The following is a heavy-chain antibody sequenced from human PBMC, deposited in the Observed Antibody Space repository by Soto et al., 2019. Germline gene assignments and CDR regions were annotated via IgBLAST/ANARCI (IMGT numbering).Heavy chain of an antibody. CDR3: ARHSEVARLPGFDP. CDR2: IYHIGST. V-gene: IGHV4-59*08. Sequence: PSEILSLTCTVSGGSIRSYCWSWIRQPPGKGLEWIGFIYHIGSTNYNPSLKGRVTMSVDTSKNQISLKLSSVTAADTAVYYCARHSEVARLPGFDPWGQGTLVTVSS. J-gene: IGHJ5*02. D-gene: IGHD2-15*01. CDR1: GGSIRSYC.